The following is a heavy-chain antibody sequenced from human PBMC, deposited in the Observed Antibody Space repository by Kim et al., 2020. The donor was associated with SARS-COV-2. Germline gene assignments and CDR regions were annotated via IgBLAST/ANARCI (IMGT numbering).Heavy chain of an antibody. D-gene: IGHD6-13*01. J-gene: IGHJ6*01. V-gene: IGHV3-30*18. CDR1: GFTFSSYG. Sequence: GGYLRLSCAASGFTFSSYGMHWVRQAPGKGLEWVAVISYDGSNKYYADSVKGRFTISRDNSKNTLYLQMNSLRAEDTAVYYCAKESQLGYYYYYGMDVWG. CDR2: ISYDGSNK. CDR3: AKESQLGYYYYYGMDV.